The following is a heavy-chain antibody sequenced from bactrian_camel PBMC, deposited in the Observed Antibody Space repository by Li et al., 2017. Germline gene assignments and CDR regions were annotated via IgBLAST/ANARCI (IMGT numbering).Heavy chain of an antibody. Sequence: HVQLVESGGGSVQAGGSLKLSCVYSENAASSICMGWFRRAPGEEREGVATISAGGLITDYADSVEGRFTISRDDAKNTLYLQMNSLKPDDTAVYCCAATGQMLSVAGCRTYCSRAYYYLAPPPEFGIRGQGTQVTVS. CDR2: ISAGGLIT. CDR3: AATGQMLSVAGCRTYCSRAYYYLAPPPEFGI. D-gene: IGHD2*01. CDR1: ENAASSIC. V-gene: IGHV3S54*01. J-gene: IGHJ4*01.